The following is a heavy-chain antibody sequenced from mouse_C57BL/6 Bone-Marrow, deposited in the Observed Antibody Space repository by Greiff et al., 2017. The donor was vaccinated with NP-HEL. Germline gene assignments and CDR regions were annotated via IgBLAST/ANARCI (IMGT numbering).Heavy chain of an antibody. CDR3: ARYPYYGSSPWYFDV. CDR1: GYSFTGYY. CDR2: INPSTGGT. V-gene: IGHV1-42*01. Sequence: EVKLVESGPELVKPGASVKISCKASGYSFTGYYMNWVKQSPEKSLEWIGEINPSTGGTTYNQKFKAKATLTVDKSSSTAYMQLKSLTSEDSAVYYCARYPYYGSSPWYFDVWGTGTTVTVSS. D-gene: IGHD1-1*01. J-gene: IGHJ1*03.